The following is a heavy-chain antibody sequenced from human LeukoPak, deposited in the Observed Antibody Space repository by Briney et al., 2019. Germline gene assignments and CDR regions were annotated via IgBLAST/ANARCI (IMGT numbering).Heavy chain of an antibody. CDR1: GDSVSSNSAA. Sequence: SQTLSLTCAISGDSVSSNSAAWNWIRQSPSRGLEWLGRTYYRSKWYNDYAVSVKSRITINPDTSKNQFSLQLNSVTPEDTAVYYCARGRRIVVVLGATRTHRDYYMDVWGKGTTVTVSS. D-gene: IGHD2-15*01. CDR2: TYYRSKWYN. CDR3: ARGRRIVVVLGATRTHRDYYMDV. V-gene: IGHV6-1*01. J-gene: IGHJ6*03.